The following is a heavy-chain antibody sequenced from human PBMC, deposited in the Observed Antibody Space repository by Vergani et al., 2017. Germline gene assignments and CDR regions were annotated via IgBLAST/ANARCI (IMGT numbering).Heavy chain of an antibody. V-gene: IGHV1-2*02. CDR3: ASNSLIVVVPAAIDYYYYMDV. Sequence: QVQLVQSGAEVKKPGASVKVSCKASGYTFTGYYMHWVRQAPGQGLEWMGWINPNSGGTNYAQKFQGRVTMTRDTSISTAYMELSRLRSDYTAVYYCASNSLIVVVPAAIDYYYYMDVGGKGTTVTVSS. J-gene: IGHJ6*03. D-gene: IGHD2-2*01. CDR1: GYTFTGYY. CDR2: INPNSGGT.